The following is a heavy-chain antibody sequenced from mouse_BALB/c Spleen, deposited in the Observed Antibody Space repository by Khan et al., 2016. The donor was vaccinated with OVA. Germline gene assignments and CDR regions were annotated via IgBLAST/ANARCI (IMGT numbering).Heavy chain of an antibody. CDR2: TNPTNGRT. J-gene: IGHJ2*01. CDR3: ARIKKIVATYFDY. V-gene: IGHV1S81*02. D-gene: IGHD1-1*01. CDR1: GYTFTSYW. Sequence: QVQLQQSGAELVKAGASVKMSCKASGYTFTSYWMHWVKQRLGQGLEWFAETNPTNGRTYYNEKFKSKATLTVDKSSSTAYMLLSGTTFEDSTVYYCARIKKIVATYFDYWGQGTTLTVSS.